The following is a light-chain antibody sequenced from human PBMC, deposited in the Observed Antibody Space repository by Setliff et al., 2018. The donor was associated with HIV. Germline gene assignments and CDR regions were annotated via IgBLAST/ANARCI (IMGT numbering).Light chain of an antibody. J-gene: IGLJ3*02. CDR3: VSWDDSPV. V-gene: IGLV2-14*01. CDR2: EVS. CDR1: SGDIGAYNY. Sequence: QSALAQPASVSGSPGQSITISCIGTSGDIGAYNYVSWYQQYPDKAPKLMIYEVSNRPLGVSDRFSGSKSGNTASLTISGLQAEDEADYYCVSWDDSPVFGGGTKVTVL.